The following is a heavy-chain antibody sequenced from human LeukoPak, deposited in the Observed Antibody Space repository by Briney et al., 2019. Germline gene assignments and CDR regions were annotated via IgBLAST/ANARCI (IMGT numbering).Heavy chain of an antibody. Sequence: GGSLRLSCAASGFTFSSYSMNWVRQAPGKGLEWVSSISSSSSYIYYADSVKGRFTISRDNAKNSLYLQMNSLRAEDTAVYYCAKDVKYDFWSGYPDYWGQGTLVTVSS. CDR2: ISSSSSYI. CDR3: AKDVKYDFWSGYPDY. V-gene: IGHV3-21*01. D-gene: IGHD3-3*01. J-gene: IGHJ4*02. CDR1: GFTFSSYS.